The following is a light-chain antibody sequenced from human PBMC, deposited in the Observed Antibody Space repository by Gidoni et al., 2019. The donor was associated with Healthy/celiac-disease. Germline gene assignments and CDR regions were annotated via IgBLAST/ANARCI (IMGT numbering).Light chain of an antibody. Sequence: DIQMTQSPSSLSASVGDRVTITCRASQSISSYLNWYQHKPGNVPKLLIYAASSLQSGVPSRFSGSGSGTDFTLTISSLQPEDFATYYCQQSYSTPWTFGQXTKVEIK. V-gene: IGKV1-39*01. CDR2: AAS. CDR1: QSISSY. CDR3: QQSYSTPWT. J-gene: IGKJ1*01.